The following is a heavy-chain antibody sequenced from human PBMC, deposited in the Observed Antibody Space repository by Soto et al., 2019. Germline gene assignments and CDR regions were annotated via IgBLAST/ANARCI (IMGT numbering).Heavy chain of an antibody. D-gene: IGHD3-10*01. CDR2: INHSGST. CDR1: GGSFSGYY. Sequence: LSLTCAVYGGSFSGYYWSWIRQPPGKGLEWIGEINHSGSTNYNPSLKSRVTISVDTSKNQFSLKLSSVTAADTAVYYCARDYMVRGVMRWFVPWGQGTLVTVSS. J-gene: IGHJ5*02. V-gene: IGHV4-34*01. CDR3: ARDYMVRGVMRWFVP.